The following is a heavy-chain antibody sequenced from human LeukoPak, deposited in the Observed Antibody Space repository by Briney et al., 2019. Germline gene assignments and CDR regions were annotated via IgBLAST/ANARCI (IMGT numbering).Heavy chain of an antibody. V-gene: IGHV3-23*01. Sequence: GGSLRLSCAVSGFSFSSYAMSWVRQAPGKGLEWVSALSGSGGSTYYADSVKGRFSISRDNSKNTLYLQMDSLRAEGTAVYYCAKDFRYCSSTTCYSFDYWGQGTLVTVSS. CDR2: LSGSGGST. CDR3: AKDFRYCSSTTCYSFDY. CDR1: GFSFSSYA. J-gene: IGHJ4*02. D-gene: IGHD2-2*02.